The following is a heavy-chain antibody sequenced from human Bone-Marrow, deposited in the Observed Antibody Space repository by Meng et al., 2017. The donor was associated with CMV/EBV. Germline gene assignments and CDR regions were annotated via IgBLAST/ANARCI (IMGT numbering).Heavy chain of an antibody. Sequence: GESLKISCAASGFTFSSYWMSWVRQAPGKGLEWVANIKQDGSEKYYVDSVKGRFTISRDNAKNSLYLQMNSLRAEDTALYYCAKDRGGGSYFNWFDPWGQGTLVTVSS. V-gene: IGHV3-7*03. CDR1: GFTFSSYW. CDR2: IKQDGSEK. CDR3: AKDRGGGSYFNWFDP. D-gene: IGHD1-26*01. J-gene: IGHJ5*02.